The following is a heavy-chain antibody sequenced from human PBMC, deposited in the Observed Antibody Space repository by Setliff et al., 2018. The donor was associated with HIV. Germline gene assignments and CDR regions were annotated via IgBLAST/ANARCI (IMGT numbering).Heavy chain of an antibody. J-gene: IGHJ4*02. CDR3: AREGWGMQFLEWLGYESYYFDY. D-gene: IGHD3-3*01. CDR2: INHSGST. CDR1: GGSFSGYY. Sequence: SETLSLTCAVYGGSFSGYYWSWIRQPPGKGLEWIGEINHSGSTNYNPSLKSRVTISVDTSKNQFSLKLSSVTAADTAVYYCAREGWGMQFLEWLGYESYYFDYWGQGTLVTVSS. V-gene: IGHV4-34*01.